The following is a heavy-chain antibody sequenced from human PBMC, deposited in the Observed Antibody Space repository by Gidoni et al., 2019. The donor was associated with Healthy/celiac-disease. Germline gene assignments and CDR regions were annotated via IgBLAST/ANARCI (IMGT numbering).Heavy chain of an antibody. J-gene: IGHJ3*02. CDR3: VGDSSGYFSSGDDAFDI. V-gene: IGHV1-69*06. CDR2: IIPIFGTA. Sequence: QVQLVQSGAEVKKPGTSVKVSCKASGGTFSSYAISWVRQAPGQGLEWMGGIIPIFGTANYAQKFQGRVTITADKSTSTAYMELSSLRSEDTAVYYCVGDSSGYFSSGDDAFDIWGQGTMVTVSS. CDR1: GGTFSSYA. D-gene: IGHD3-22*01.